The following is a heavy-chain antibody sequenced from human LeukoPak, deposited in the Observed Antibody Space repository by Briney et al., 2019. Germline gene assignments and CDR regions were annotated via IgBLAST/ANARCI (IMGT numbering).Heavy chain of an antibody. V-gene: IGHV4-59*01. CDR1: GGSISSYY. J-gene: IGHJ4*02. Sequence: SETLSLTCTVSGGSISSYYWSWIRQPPGKGLEWIGYIYYSGSTNYNPSLKSRVTISVDTSKNQFSLKLSSVTAADTAVYYCARGGKPGIAAATSRFDYWGQGTLVTVSS. CDR3: ARGGKPGIAAATSRFDY. D-gene: IGHD6-13*01. CDR2: IYYSGST.